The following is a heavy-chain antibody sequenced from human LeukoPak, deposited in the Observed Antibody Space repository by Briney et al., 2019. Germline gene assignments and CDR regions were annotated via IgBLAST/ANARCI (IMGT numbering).Heavy chain of an antibody. V-gene: IGHV4-59*08. J-gene: IGHJ6*02. CDR1: GGSISSHY. CDR3: ASLPIRSYYYYGMDV. Sequence: SETLSLTCTVSGGSISSHYWSWIRQPPGKGLEWIGYIYYSGSTNYNPSLKSRVTISVDTSKNQFSLKLSSVTAADTAVYYCASLPIRSYYYYGMDVWGQGTTVTVSS. CDR2: IYYSGST.